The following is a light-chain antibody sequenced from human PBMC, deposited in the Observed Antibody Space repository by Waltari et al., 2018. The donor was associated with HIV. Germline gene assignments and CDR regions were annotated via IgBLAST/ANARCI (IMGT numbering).Light chain of an antibody. CDR1: PTVFYSSNHNNY. Sequence: IVMTQSPDSLAVSLGERATINCTSSPTVFYSSNHNNYLAWYQQKPGQPPKLLIYWASTRESGVPDRFSGSGSGTDFTLTISSLQAEDVAVYYCQQYFSLPLTFGGGTKVEIK. CDR3: QQYFSLPLT. J-gene: IGKJ4*01. V-gene: IGKV4-1*01. CDR2: WAS.